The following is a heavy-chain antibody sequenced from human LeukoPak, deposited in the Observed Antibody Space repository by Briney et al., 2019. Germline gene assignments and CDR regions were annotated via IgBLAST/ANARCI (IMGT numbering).Heavy chain of an antibody. CDR2: IYYSGST. D-gene: IGHD5-18*01. Sequence: SETLSLTCTISGGSVSDYYWSWIRQPPGKGLEWIGYIYYSGSTNYNPSLKSRVTISVDTSKNQFSLKLSSVTAADTAVYYCARNTAMFDAFDIWGQGTMVTVSS. CDR1: GGSVSDYY. J-gene: IGHJ3*02. V-gene: IGHV4-59*02. CDR3: ARNTAMFDAFDI.